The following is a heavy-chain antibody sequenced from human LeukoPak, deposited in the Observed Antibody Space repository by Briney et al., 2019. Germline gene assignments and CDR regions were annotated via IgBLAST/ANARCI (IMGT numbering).Heavy chain of an antibody. CDR1: GGPISIINW. Sequence: SGTLSLTCAVSGGPISIINWWGGVRRPPGRGLEWIGEIYHSGSTNYNPSLKSRVTISVDKSKNQFSLKLSSVTAADTAVYYCARVHVGQLPYFDYWGQGTLVTVSS. J-gene: IGHJ4*02. CDR3: ARVHVGQLPYFDY. V-gene: IGHV4-4*02. CDR2: IYHSGST. D-gene: IGHD2-2*01.